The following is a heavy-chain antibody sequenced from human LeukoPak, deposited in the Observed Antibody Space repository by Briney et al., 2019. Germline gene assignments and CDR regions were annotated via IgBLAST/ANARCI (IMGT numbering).Heavy chain of an antibody. Sequence: SGGSLRLSCAASGFTFSSYSMNWVRQAPGKGLEWVSSISSSSSYIYYADSVKGRFTISRDNAKNSLYLQMNSLRAEDTAVYYCARGRYCSSTSCPRKHFDYWGQGTLDTVSS. CDR3: ARGRYCSSTSCPRKHFDY. CDR1: GFTFSSYS. CDR2: ISSSSSYI. D-gene: IGHD2-2*01. V-gene: IGHV3-21*01. J-gene: IGHJ4*02.